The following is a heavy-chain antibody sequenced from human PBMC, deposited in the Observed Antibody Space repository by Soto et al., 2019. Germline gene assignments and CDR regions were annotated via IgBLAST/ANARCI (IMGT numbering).Heavy chain of an antibody. CDR3: ARDSRVLWFGELPWFDP. J-gene: IGHJ5*02. V-gene: IGHV1-3*01. CDR1: GYTFTSYA. D-gene: IGHD3-10*01. Sequence: ASVKVSCKASGYTFTSYAMHWVRQAPGQRLEWMGWINAGNGNTKYSQKFQGRVTITRDTSASTAYMELSSLRSEDTAVYYCARDSRVLWFGELPWFDPWGQGTLVTVSS. CDR2: INAGNGNT.